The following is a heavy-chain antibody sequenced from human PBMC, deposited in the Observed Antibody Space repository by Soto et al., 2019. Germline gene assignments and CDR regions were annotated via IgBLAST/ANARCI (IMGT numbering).Heavy chain of an antibody. D-gene: IGHD7-27*01. V-gene: IGHV3-30-3*01. CDR1: GFTFSSYN. CDR3: ARLGTTGAFDV. Sequence: QVQLAESGGGVVQPGRSLRLSCAASGFTFSSYNMHWVRQAPGEGLEWVAVMSYDGNTKYYTASVKGRFTISRDNSKNTLYLQVNSLRPEDPAVYYCARLGTTGAFDVWGQGTLVTVSS. J-gene: IGHJ3*01. CDR2: MSYDGNTK.